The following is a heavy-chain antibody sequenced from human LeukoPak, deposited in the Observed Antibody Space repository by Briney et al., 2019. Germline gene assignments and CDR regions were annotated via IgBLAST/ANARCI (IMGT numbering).Heavy chain of an antibody. Sequence: GGSLRLSCAASGFTVSSNYMSWVRQAPGKGLEWVSVIYSGGSTYYADSVKGRFTISRDNSKNTLYLQMNSLRAEDTAVYYCAREAHSTLGLYYFDYWGQGILVTVSS. J-gene: IGHJ4*02. CDR3: AREAHSTLGLYYFDY. CDR2: IYSGGST. D-gene: IGHD6-13*01. V-gene: IGHV3-53*01. CDR1: GFTVSSNY.